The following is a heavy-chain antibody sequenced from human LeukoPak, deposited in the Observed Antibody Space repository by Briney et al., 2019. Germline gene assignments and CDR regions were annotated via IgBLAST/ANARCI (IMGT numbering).Heavy chain of an antibody. CDR3: AKGLYYYDSSGFPA. J-gene: IGHJ5*02. CDR2: ISSTSSYI. V-gene: IGHV3-21*01. D-gene: IGHD3-22*01. CDR1: GFTFSSYN. Sequence: PGGSLRLSCAASGFTFSSYNMNWVRQAPGKGLEWVSSISSTSSYINYADSVKGRFTISRDNSKNTLYLQMNSLRAEDTAVYYCAKGLYYYDSSGFPAWGQGTLVTVSS.